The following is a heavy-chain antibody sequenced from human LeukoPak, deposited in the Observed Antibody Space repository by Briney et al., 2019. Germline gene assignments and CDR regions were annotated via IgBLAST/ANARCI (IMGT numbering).Heavy chain of an antibody. V-gene: IGHV3-33*01. CDR1: GFTFSSYG. CDR2: IWYDGSNK. J-gene: IGHJ4*02. CDR3: ARGYDSSGYYHFDY. D-gene: IGHD3-22*01. Sequence: GRSLRLSCAASGFTFSSYGMHWVRQAPGKGLEWVAVIWYDGSNKYYADSVKGRFTISRDNSKNTLYLQMNSLRAEDTAVYYCARGYDSSGYYHFDYWGQGTLVTVSS.